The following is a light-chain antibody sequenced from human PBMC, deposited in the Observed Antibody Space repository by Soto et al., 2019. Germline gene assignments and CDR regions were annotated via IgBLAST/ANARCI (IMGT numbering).Light chain of an antibody. CDR3: QQSYSTRLT. CDR1: QSISSY. J-gene: IGKJ4*01. V-gene: IGKV1-39*01. Sequence: DIQMTQSPSSLSASIGDRVTITCRASQSISSYLNWYQHRPGKAPKLLIYAASSLQPGVPSRFIGSESGTKFTLTISSLQPEDFATYYCQQSYSTRLTFGGGTKVEIK. CDR2: AAS.